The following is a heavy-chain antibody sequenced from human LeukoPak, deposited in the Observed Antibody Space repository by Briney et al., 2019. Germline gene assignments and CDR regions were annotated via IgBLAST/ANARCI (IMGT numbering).Heavy chain of an antibody. CDR2: IKQDGSEK. Sequence: PGGSLRLSCAASGFTFSNYWMSWVRQAPGKGLEWVANIKQDGSEKYYVDSVKGRFTISRDNAKNSLYLQMNSLRAEDTAVYYCARGSDYTWGGWGQGTLVTVSS. V-gene: IGHV3-7*01. D-gene: IGHD3-10*01. J-gene: IGHJ4*01. CDR1: GFTFSNYW. CDR3: ARGSDYTWGG.